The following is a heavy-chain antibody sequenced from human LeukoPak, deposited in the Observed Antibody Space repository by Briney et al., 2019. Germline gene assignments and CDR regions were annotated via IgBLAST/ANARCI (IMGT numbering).Heavy chain of an antibody. CDR2: INPNSGGT. J-gene: IGHJ6*03. V-gene: IGHV1-2*02. CDR1: GYTFTDYY. CDR3: ARGRSGIAATYYYYYNMDV. D-gene: IGHD6-25*01. Sequence: GASVKVPCKASGYTFTDYYMHWVRQAPGQGLEWMGWINPNSGGTNYAQKFQGRVTMTRDTSISTAYVELSRLRSDDTAVYYCARGRSGIAATYYYYYNMDVWGQGTTVTVSS.